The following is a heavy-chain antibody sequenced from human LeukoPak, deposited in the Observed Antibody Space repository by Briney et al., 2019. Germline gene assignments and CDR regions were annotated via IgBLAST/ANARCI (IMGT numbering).Heavy chain of an antibody. D-gene: IGHD3-10*01. J-gene: IGHJ4*02. CDR2: INHSKST. V-gene: IGHV4-34*01. CDR1: GGSISSYY. CDR3: ARARGEVSVDY. Sequence: PSETLSLTCTVSGGSISSYYWSWIRQPPGKGLEWIGEINHSKSTNYNPSLKSRVTLSVDTSKNQFSLKLSSVTAADTGVYYCARARGEVSVDYWGQGTLVTVSS.